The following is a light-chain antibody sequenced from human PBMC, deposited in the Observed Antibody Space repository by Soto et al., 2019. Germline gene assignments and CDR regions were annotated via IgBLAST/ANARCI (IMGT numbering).Light chain of an antibody. CDR3: QQRRNWPGT. CDR2: DAP. J-gene: IGKJ3*01. Sequence: EIVLTQSPATLSLSPGERATLSCRASQSVSSYLAWYQQKPGQAPRLLIYDAPNRATGIPARFSGSGSGTDFTLTISSLEPEDFAVYYCQQRRNWPGTFGPGTKVDIK. CDR1: QSVSSY. V-gene: IGKV3-11*01.